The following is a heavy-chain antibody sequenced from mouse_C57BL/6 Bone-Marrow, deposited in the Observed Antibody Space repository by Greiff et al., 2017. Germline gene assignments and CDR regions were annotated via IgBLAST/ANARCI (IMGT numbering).Heavy chain of an antibody. D-gene: IGHD2-4*01. CDR3: ARRRPYWGLRRGYFDY. J-gene: IGHJ2*01. V-gene: IGHV1-19*01. CDR1: GYTFTDYY. CDR2: INPYNGGT. Sequence: VQLKESGPVLVKPGASVKMSCKASGYTFTDYYMNWVKQSHGQSLEWIGVINPYNGGTSYNQKFKGKATLTVDKSSSTAYMEHKSLTSEDSAVYYCARRRPYWGLRRGYFDYWGQGTTLTVSS.